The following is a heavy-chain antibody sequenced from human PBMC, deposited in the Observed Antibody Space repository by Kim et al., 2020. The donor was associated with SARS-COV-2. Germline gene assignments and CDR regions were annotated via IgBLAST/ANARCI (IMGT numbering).Heavy chain of an antibody. J-gene: IGHJ4*02. CDR3: AGWFGELLDGGY. V-gene: IGHV3-21*01. D-gene: IGHD3-10*01. Sequence: YYADSVKGRFTISRDNAKNSLYLQMNSLRAEDTAVYYCAGWFGELLDGGYWGQGTLVTVSS.